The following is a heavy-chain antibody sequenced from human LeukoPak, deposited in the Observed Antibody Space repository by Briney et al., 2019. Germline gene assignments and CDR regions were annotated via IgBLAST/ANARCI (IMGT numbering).Heavy chain of an antibody. CDR2: ISSSGGTI. J-gene: IGHJ6*03. D-gene: IGHD3-9*01. Sequence: GGSLRLSCAASGFTFSGYEMNWVRQAPGKGLEWVSYISSSGGTIYYADSVKGRFTISRDNAKNSLYLQMNSLRAEDTAVYYCASRFFDWLGYYYYMEVWGKGTTVTISS. V-gene: IGHV3-48*03. CDR3: ASRFFDWLGYYYYMEV. CDR1: GFTFSGYE.